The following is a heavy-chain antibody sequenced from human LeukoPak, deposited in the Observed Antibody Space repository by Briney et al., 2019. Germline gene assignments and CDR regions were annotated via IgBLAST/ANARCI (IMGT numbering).Heavy chain of an antibody. J-gene: IGHJ4*02. CDR2: ISGSGGST. CDR1: GFTFSSYA. D-gene: IGHD6-19*01. Sequence: PGGSLRLSCAASGFTFSSYAMSWVRQAPGKGLEWVSAISGSGGSTYYADSVKGRFTISRDNSKNTLYLQMNSLRAEDTAVYYCAKDSGGWFRGEKYYFDYWGQGTLVTVSS. V-gene: IGHV3-23*01. CDR3: AKDSGGWFRGEKYYFDY.